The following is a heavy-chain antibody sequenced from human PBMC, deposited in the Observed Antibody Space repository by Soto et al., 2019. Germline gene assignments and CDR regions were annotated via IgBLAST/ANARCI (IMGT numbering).Heavy chain of an antibody. Sequence: GGSLRLSCAASGFTFSSYAMSWVRQAPGKGLEWVSLISCNGTSTYYGGSVKGRFTISRDNSQNTLYLQVNSLTAEDTAVYYCARDLARRTYYYYALDVWGQGTTVTVSS. CDR2: ISCNGTST. J-gene: IGHJ6*02. V-gene: IGHV3-23*01. CDR1: GFTFSSYA. CDR3: ARDLARRTYYYYALDV.